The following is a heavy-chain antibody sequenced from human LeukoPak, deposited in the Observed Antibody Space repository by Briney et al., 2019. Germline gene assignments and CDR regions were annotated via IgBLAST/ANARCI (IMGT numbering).Heavy chain of an antibody. CDR2: IKKDGSEQ. D-gene: IGHD5-24*01. J-gene: IGHJ4*02. CDR3: ARGLGWLQSDY. CDR1: GFSFSDHW. Sequence: GGSLRLSRVASGFSFSDHWMNWFRQAPGKGLEWVATIKKDGSEQYYVDSMRGRLTISRDNAKNSVYLQIRNLRAEDTAVYYCARGLGWLQSDYWGQGTLVTVSS. V-gene: IGHV3-7*01.